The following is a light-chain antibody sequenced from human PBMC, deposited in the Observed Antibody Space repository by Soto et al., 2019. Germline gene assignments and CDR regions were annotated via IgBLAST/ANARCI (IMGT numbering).Light chain of an antibody. CDR2: EVT. CDR3: ISYAGSNNFVV. J-gene: IGLJ2*01. V-gene: IGLV2-8*01. CDR1: SSDVGGYNY. Sequence: QSVLTQPPSASGSPGQSVTISCTGTSSDVGGYNYVCWFRQHPGKAPKLMVYEVTKRPSGVPDRFSGSKSGNTASLAVCGLQAEDEADYYCISYAGSNNFVVFGGGTKLTVL.